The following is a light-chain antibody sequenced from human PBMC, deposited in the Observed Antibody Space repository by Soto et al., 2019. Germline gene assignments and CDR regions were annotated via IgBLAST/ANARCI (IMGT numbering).Light chain of an antibody. CDR1: QSISSW. Sequence: DIQMTQSPSTLSASVGDRVTITCRASQSISSWLAWYQQKPGKAPKLLIYKASSLQSGVPSRFSGSGYGTEFTLTISSLQPEDCATYYCQQYNSYSWTFGQGTKLEL. J-gene: IGKJ1*01. CDR2: KAS. CDR3: QQYNSYSWT. V-gene: IGKV1-5*03.